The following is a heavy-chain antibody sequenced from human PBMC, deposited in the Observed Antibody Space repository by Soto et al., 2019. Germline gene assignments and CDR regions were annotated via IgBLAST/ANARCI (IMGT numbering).Heavy chain of an antibody. CDR2: INPNSGGT. D-gene: IGHD1-1*01. J-gene: IGHJ5*02. Sequence: ASEQVSFQASGYTFTGYYMHWVRQAPGQGLEWMGWINPNSGGTNYAQKFQGRVTMTRDTSISTAYMELSRLRSDDTAVYYCERGPVERVSPWRRVGWLEPWGQGT. V-gene: IGHV1-2*02. CDR3: ERGPVERVSPWRRVGWLEP. CDR1: GYTFTGYY.